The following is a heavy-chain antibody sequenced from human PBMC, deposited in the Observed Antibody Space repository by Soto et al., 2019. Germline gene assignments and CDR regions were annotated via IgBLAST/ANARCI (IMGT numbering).Heavy chain of an antibody. V-gene: IGHV4-39*01. Sequence: PSDTLSLTSTVSGGANSTTTYYWGWIRQPPGKGLEWIGSIYYSGSTYYTPSLKSRVTISVDTSKNQFSLNLNSMTAADTAVYYCARHRRPGSGNWYGVDSWGQGSLVTVSS. CDR1: GGANSTTTYY. J-gene: IGHJ4*02. CDR3: ARHRRPGSGNWYGVDS. D-gene: IGHD6-13*01. CDR2: IYYSGST.